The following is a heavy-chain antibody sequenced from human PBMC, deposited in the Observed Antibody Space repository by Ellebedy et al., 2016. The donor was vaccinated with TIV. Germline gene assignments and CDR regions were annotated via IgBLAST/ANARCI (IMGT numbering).Heavy chain of an antibody. Sequence: PGGSLRLSCAASGYNFRSYWMTWVRQAPGKGLEWVAKIRQEGDEIYSVASVKGRFTISRDNAKNSLFLQMNSLRVEDTAVYYCARRASYGDYAVQVNPWFDPWGQGTLVTVSS. CDR2: IRQEGDEI. V-gene: IGHV3-7*01. D-gene: IGHD4-17*01. CDR3: ARRASYGDYAVQVNPWFDP. J-gene: IGHJ5*02. CDR1: GYNFRSYW.